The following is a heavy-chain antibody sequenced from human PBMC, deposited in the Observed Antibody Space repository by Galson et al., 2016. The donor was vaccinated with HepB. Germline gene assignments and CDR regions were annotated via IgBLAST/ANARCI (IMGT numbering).Heavy chain of an antibody. J-gene: IGHJ1*01. D-gene: IGHD2-21*02. CDR2: IWFDGSSK. CDR1: GFNLRIYG. CDR3: ATGPGHIEVLTASEEYFQY. Sequence: SLRLSCAASGFNLRIYGMHWVRQAPGKGLEWLAVIWFDGSSKHYADPVKGRFTVSRDNSKNMVYLQMSSLRAEDTAVYYCATGPGHIEVLTASEEYFQYWGQGTRVTVSS. V-gene: IGHV3-33*01.